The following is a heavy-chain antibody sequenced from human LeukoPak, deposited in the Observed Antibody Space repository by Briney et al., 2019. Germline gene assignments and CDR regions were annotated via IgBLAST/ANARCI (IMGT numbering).Heavy chain of an antibody. CDR2: ISSSSSYI. CDR1: GFTFSSYS. CDR3: ARDPHSSGYYGDY. D-gene: IGHD3-22*01. Sequence: GGSLRLSCAASGFTFSSYSMNWVRQAPGKGLEWVSSISSSSSYIYYADSVKGRFTISRDNAKNSLYLQMNSLRAEDTAVYYCARDPHSSGYYGDYWGQGTLVTVSS. J-gene: IGHJ4*02. V-gene: IGHV3-21*04.